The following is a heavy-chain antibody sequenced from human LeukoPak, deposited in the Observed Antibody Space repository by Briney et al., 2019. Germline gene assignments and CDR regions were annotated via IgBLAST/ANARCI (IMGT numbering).Heavy chain of an antibody. D-gene: IGHD6-25*01. CDR1: GGSISSGSYY. Sequence: PSQTLSLTCTVSGGSISSGSYYWSWIQQPAGKGLEWIGRIYTSGSTNYNPSLKSRVTISVDTSKNQFSLKLSSVTAADTAVYYCARGPSSGLYFQHWGQGTLVTVSS. J-gene: IGHJ1*01. CDR3: ARGPSSGLYFQH. CDR2: IYTSGST. V-gene: IGHV4-61*02.